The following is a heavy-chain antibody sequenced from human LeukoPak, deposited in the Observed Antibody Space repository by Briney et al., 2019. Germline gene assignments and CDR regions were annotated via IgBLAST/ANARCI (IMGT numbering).Heavy chain of an antibody. CDR3: ARSHWRDY. D-gene: IGHD1-1*01. Sequence: PSETLSLTCAVYGGSFSGYYWSWIRQPPGKGLEWIGEINHSGSTNYNPSLESRVTISVDTSKNQFSLKLSSVTAADTAVYYCARSHWRDYWGQGTLVTVSS. J-gene: IGHJ4*02. CDR2: INHSGST. V-gene: IGHV4-34*01. CDR1: GGSFSGYY.